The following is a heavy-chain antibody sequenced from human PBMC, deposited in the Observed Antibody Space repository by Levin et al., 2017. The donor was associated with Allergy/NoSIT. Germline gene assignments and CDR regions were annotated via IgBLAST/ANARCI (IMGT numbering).Heavy chain of an antibody. CDR1: GYTFTSYD. CDR3: ARVFTMVRRVISYYFDY. CDR2: MNPNSGNT. V-gene: IGHV1-8*01. D-gene: IGHD3-10*01. Sequence: ASVKVSCKASGYTFTSYDINWVRQATGQGLEWMGWMNPNSGNTGYAQKFQGRVTMTRNTSISTAYMELSSLRSEDTAVYYCARVFTMVRRVISYYFDYWGQGTLVTVSS. J-gene: IGHJ4*02.